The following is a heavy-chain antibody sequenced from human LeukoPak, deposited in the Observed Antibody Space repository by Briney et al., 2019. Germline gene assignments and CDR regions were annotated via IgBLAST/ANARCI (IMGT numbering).Heavy chain of an antibody. CDR2: INHSGST. CDR3: ARHLRGSGYYDYYYMDV. V-gene: IGHV4-34*01. D-gene: IGHD3-10*01. J-gene: IGHJ6*03. Sequence: PETLSLTCAVYGGSFSGYYWSWIRQPPGKGLEWIGEINHSGSTNYNPSLKSRVTISVDTSKNQFSLKLCSVTAADTAVYYCARHLRGSGYYDYYYMDVWGKGTTVTISS. CDR1: GGSFSGYY.